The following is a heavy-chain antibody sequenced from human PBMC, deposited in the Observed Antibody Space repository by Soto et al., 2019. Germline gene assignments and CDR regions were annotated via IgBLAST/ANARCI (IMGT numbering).Heavy chain of an antibody. CDR2: IWYDGSNK. CDR3: AIYRESDTPMPGY. D-gene: IGHD5-18*01. Sequence: GGSLRLSCAASGFTFSSYGMHWVRQAPGKGLEWVAVIWYDGSNKYYANSVKGRVTVSRDNSMNRLYLQMNSLRAEHTAVYYCAIYRESDTPMPGYWGQGTLVTVSS. CDR1: GFTFSSYG. V-gene: IGHV3-33*01. J-gene: IGHJ4*02.